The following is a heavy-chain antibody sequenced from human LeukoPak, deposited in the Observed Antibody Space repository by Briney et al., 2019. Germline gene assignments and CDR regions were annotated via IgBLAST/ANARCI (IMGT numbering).Heavy chain of an antibody. J-gene: IGHJ6*03. CDR3: AKSYYDFWSGYYASNQGDYYYYMDV. V-gene: IGHV3-23*01. D-gene: IGHD3-3*01. Sequence: GGSLRLSCAASGFTFSSYAMSWVRQAPGKWLEWVSAISGSGGSTYYADSVKGRFTISRDNSKNALYLQINSLRAEDTAVYYCAKSYYDFWSGYYASNQGDYYYYMDVWGKGTTVTVSS. CDR1: GFTFSSYA. CDR2: ISGSGGST.